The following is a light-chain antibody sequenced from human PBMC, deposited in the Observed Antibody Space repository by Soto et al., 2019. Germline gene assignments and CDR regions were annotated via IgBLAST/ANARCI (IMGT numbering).Light chain of an antibody. Sequence: DIQLTQSPSFLSASVGDRVTITCRASQGLSSYLAWYQQKPGKAPNLLIYAAFTLQSGVPSRFSGSGSGTEFTLKISSLQPEDFATYYCQQLKSYPITFGQGTRLEIK. CDR3: QQLKSYPIT. J-gene: IGKJ5*01. V-gene: IGKV1-9*01. CDR1: QGLSSY. CDR2: AAF.